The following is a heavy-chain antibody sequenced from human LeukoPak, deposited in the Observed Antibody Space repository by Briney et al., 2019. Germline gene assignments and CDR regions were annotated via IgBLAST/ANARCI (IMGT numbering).Heavy chain of an antibody. CDR3: ARDGDHRAFDI. D-gene: IGHD7-27*01. CDR1: GFTFSNYA. J-gene: IGHJ3*02. CDR2: ISYDGSNK. V-gene: IGHV3-30-3*01. Sequence: GGSLRLSCAASGFTFSNYAMHWVRQAPGKGLEWVAVISYDGSNKYYADSVKGRFTISRDNSKNTLYLQMSSLRAEDTAVYYCARDGDHRAFDIWGQGTMVTVSS.